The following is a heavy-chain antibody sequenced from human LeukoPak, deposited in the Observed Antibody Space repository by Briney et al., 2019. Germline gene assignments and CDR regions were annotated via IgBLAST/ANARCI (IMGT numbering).Heavy chain of an antibody. V-gene: IGHV4-59*08. D-gene: IGHD6-19*01. J-gene: IGHJ4*02. Sequence: SETLSLTCTVSGGSISSYYWSWIRQPPGKGLEWIGYIYSGGSTNYNPSLKSRVTISVDTSKNQFSLNLISVTAADTAVYYCARASSYTGHLGWWGQGTLVTVSS. CDR2: IYSGGST. CDR3: ARASSYTGHLGW. CDR1: GGSISSYY.